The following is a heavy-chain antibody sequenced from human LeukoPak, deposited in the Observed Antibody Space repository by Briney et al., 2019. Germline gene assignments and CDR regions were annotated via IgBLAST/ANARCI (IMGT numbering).Heavy chain of an antibody. Sequence: SETLSLTCTVSGGSINNYYWSWIRQPAGPGLEWIGRIYTRGSTNYNPSLQSRVTMSVDTSKNQFSLKLSSVTAADTAVYYCARGRYCSADICSGGDAFDIWGQGTMVSVSS. CDR1: GGSINNYY. D-gene: IGHD2-15*01. CDR2: IYTRGST. J-gene: IGHJ3*02. V-gene: IGHV4-4*07. CDR3: ARGRYCSADICSGGDAFDI.